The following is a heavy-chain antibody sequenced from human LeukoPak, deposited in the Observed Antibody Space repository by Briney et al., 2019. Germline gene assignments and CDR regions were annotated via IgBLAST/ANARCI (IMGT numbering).Heavy chain of an antibody. CDR2: LYYSGST. CDR3: ARMTTVVTPGAFGY. D-gene: IGHD4-23*01. V-gene: IGHV4-39*07. Sequence: SETLSLTCAVSGGSISSGSYYWGWIRQPPGKGLEWIGSLYYSGSTYYNPSLKSRVTISVDTSKNQFSLKLSSVTAADTAVYYCARMTTVVTPGAFGYWGQGTLVTVSS. J-gene: IGHJ4*02. CDR1: GGSISSGSYY.